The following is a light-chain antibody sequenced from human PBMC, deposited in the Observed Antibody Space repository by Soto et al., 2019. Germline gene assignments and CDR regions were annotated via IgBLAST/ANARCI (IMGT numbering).Light chain of an antibody. CDR1: QSVSSSY. CDR2: GAS. V-gene: IGKV3-20*01. Sequence: DIELTQSPGTLSLSPGERATLSCRASQSVSSSYLAWYQQKPGQAPRLLIYGASSRATGIPDRFSGSGSGTDFTLTISRLEPEDFAVYYCQQYGSSLRTFGQGTKVEIK. CDR3: QQYGSSLRT. J-gene: IGKJ1*01.